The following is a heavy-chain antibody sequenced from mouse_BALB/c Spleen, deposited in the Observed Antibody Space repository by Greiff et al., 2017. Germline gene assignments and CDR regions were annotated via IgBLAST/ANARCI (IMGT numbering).Heavy chain of an antibody. Sequence: EVQVVESGGGLVQPGGSRKLSCAASGFTFSSFGMHWVRQAPEKGLEWVAYISSGSSTIYYADTVKGRFTISRDNAKNTLFLQMTSLRAEDTAMYCCAREGKPYYYGSSQYYFDYWGQGTTLTVSS. CDR2: ISSGSSTI. CDR1: GFTFSSFG. V-gene: IGHV5-17*02. CDR3: AREGKPYYYGSSQYYFDY. D-gene: IGHD1-1*01. J-gene: IGHJ2*01.